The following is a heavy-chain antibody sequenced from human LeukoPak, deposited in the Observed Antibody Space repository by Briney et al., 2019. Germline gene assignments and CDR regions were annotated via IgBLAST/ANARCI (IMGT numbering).Heavy chain of an antibody. D-gene: IGHD1-1*01. Sequence: GASVKVSCKASGYTFTSYDINWVRQATGQGLEWMGWMNPNSGNTGYAQKFQGRVTITRNTSISTAYMELSSLRSEDTAVYYCARGLKERRTNYYYYYMDVWGKGTTVTVSS. J-gene: IGHJ6*03. V-gene: IGHV1-8*03. CDR2: MNPNSGNT. CDR3: ARGLKERRTNYYYYYMDV. CDR1: GYTFTSYD.